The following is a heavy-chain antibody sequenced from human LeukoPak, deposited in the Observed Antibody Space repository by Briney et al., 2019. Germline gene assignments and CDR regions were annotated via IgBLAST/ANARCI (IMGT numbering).Heavy chain of an antibody. CDR2: IYTSGNT. V-gene: IGHV4-4*07. CDR3: AVDNRDF. J-gene: IGHJ4*02. Sequence: SETLSLTCTVSGASVGDYYWSWIRQAAGKGLEWLGRIYTSGNTIYNPSLQSRVTISVGVSKNQFSLRLISMTAADTGIYYCAVDNRDFWGQGTLVTVSS. CDR1: GASVGDYY. D-gene: IGHD2/OR15-2a*01.